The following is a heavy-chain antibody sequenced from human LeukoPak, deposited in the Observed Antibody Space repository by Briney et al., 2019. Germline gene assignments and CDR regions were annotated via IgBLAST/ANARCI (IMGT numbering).Heavy chain of an antibody. J-gene: IGHJ4*02. D-gene: IGHD4-23*01. Sequence: SETLSLTCTVSGVSISSDDYFWGWIRQSPGKGLEWIGSIYHSGSTYYNPSLKSRVTISVDTSKNQFSLKLSSVTAADTAVYYCARLFYGGKAIDYWGQGTLVTVSS. V-gene: IGHV4-39*07. CDR1: GVSISSDDYF. CDR2: IYHSGST. CDR3: ARLFYGGKAIDY.